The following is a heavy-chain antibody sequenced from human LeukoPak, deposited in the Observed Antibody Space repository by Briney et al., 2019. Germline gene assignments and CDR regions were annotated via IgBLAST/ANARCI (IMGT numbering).Heavy chain of an antibody. CDR3: ARRHDSSGYYSWPF. CDR1: GYTFTSYA. Sequence: ASVKVSCKASGYTFTSYAMHWVRQAPGQRLEWMGWINAGNGNTKYSQEFQGRVTITRDTSASTAYMELSSLRSEDMAVYYCARRHDSSGYYSWPFWGQGTLVTVSS. J-gene: IGHJ4*02. V-gene: IGHV1-3*03. D-gene: IGHD3-22*01. CDR2: INAGNGNT.